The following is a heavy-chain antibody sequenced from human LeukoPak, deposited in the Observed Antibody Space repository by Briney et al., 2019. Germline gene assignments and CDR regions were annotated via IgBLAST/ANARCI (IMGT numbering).Heavy chain of an antibody. V-gene: IGHV3-48*01. D-gene: IGHD4-17*01. CDR2: INSGGSTT. CDR3: AKEEYDYGDYVDY. CDR1: GFIFSSYS. Sequence: PGGSLRLSCAASGFIFSSYSMNWVRQAPGKGLEWVSYINSGGSTTSYADSVKGRFTISRDNSKNTLYLQMNSLRAEDTAVYYCAKEEYDYGDYVDYWGQGTLVTVSS. J-gene: IGHJ4*02.